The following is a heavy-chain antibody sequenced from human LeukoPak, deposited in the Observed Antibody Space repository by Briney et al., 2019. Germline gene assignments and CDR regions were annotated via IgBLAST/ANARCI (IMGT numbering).Heavy chain of an antibody. CDR1: GGSFSGYY. J-gene: IGHJ4*02. Sequence: SETLSLTCAVYGGSFSGYYWSWIRQPPGKGLEWIGEINHSGSTNYNPSLKSRVTISVDTSKNQFSLKLSSVTAADTAVYYCARHRALQQWLDSWGQGTLVTVSS. CDR3: ARHRALQQWLDS. V-gene: IGHV4-34*01. CDR2: INHSGST. D-gene: IGHD6-19*01.